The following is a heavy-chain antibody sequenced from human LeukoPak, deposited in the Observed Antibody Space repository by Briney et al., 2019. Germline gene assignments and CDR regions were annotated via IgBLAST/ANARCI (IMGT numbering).Heavy chain of an antibody. Sequence: PSETLSLTCTVSGYSISSGYYWGWIGQPPGKGLAWIGRIYHSGSTYYNPSLKSRVTISVDTSKNQFSLKLSSVTAADTAVYYCARVSTSRQLGIYYYYYMDAWGKGTTVTVSS. CDR1: GYSISSGYY. CDR3: ARVSTSRQLGIYYYYYMDA. V-gene: IGHV4-38-2*02. J-gene: IGHJ6*03. D-gene: IGHD6-13*01. CDR2: IYHSGST.